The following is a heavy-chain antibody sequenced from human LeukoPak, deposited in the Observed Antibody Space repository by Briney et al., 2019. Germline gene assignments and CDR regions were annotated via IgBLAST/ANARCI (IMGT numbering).Heavy chain of an antibody. CDR3: ARAGKSGYDLGYFDY. V-gene: IGHV3-33*01. CDR2: IWYDGSNK. J-gene: IGHJ4*02. D-gene: IGHD5-12*01. Sequence: PGGSLRLSCAASGFTFSSYGMHWVRQAPGKGLEWVAVIWYDGSNKYYADSVKGRFTISRDNSKNTLYLQMNSLRAEDTAVYYCARAGKSGYDLGYFDYWGQGTLVTVSS. CDR1: GFTFSSYG.